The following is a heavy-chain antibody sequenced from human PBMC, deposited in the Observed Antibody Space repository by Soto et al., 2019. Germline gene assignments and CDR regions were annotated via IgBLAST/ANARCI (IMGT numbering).Heavy chain of an antibody. J-gene: IGHJ4*02. V-gene: IGHV3-15*01. CDR3: TPDHPRTRY. CDR2: IKSKTDGGTT. D-gene: IGHD1-7*01. Sequence: PGGSLTLSCTASGFTFSSGWMSWVRQGPGKGLEWVGRIKSKTDGGTTDYAAPVKGRFTISRDDSKNTLDMQMNSLKNEDTAVYYCTPDHPRTRYWGPRTLVTVST. CDR1: GFTFSSGW.